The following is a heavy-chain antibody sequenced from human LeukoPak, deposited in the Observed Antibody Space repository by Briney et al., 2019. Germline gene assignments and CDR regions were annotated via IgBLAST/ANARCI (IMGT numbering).Heavy chain of an antibody. V-gene: IGHV1-18*01. Sequence: GASVKVSCKASGYTFTSYGISWVRQAPGQGLEWMGWISAYNGNTNYAQKLQGRVTMTTDTSTSTAYMELRSLRSDDTAVYYCARGIVVVPAAIAWFDPWGQGTLVTVSS. CDR2: ISAYNGNT. CDR3: ARGIVVVPAAIAWFDP. D-gene: IGHD2-2*01. CDR1: GYTFTSYG. J-gene: IGHJ5*02.